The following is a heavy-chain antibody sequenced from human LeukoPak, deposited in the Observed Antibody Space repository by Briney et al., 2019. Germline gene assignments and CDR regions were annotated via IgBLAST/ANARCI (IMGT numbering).Heavy chain of an antibody. D-gene: IGHD4-17*01. CDR3: ARQYGDYVYFDY. Sequence: PSETLSLTCAVSGYSISTGYYWGWIRQPPGKGLEWIGSIYHSGSTYYNPSLKSRVTISVDTSKNQFPLKLSSVTAADTAVYYCARQYGDYVYFDYWGQGTLVTVSS. CDR1: GYSISTGYY. J-gene: IGHJ4*02. CDR2: IYHSGST. V-gene: IGHV4-38-2*01.